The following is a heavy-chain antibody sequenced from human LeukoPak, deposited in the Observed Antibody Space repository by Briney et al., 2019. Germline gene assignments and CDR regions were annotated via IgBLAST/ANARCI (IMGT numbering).Heavy chain of an antibody. Sequence: SETLSLTCAVYGGSFSGYYWNWIRQPPGKGLEWIGEINHSGSTNYNPSLKSRVTISVDTSKNQFSLKLSSVTAADTAVYYCATLATWYYFDYWGQGTLVTVSS. J-gene: IGHJ4*02. D-gene: IGHD5-24*01. CDR1: GGSFSGYY. CDR3: ATLATWYYFDY. CDR2: INHSGST. V-gene: IGHV4-34*01.